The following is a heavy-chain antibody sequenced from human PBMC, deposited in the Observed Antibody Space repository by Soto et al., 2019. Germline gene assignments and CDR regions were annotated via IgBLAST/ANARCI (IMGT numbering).Heavy chain of an antibody. V-gene: IGHV1-18*01. J-gene: IGHJ6*02. CDR1: GYTLTSYG. CDR2: ISADNGHT. D-gene: IGHD3-3*01. CDR3: ARAPMRFLEWSYGGMDV. Sequence: QVQLVQSGDDVKKPGDSVKVSCKASGYTLTSYGISWVRQAPGQGLEWVGWISADNGHTIYAERLQGRVTVTADTSMRTVYMELRSLRPDDTALYYCARAPMRFLEWSYGGMDVLGQGTTVTVSS.